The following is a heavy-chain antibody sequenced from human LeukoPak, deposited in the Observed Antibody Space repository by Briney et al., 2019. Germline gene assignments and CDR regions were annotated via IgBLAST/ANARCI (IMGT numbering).Heavy chain of an antibody. CDR2: IIPIFGTA. J-gene: IGHJ4*02. CDR1: GGTFTSYA. Sequence: SVKVSCKASGGTFTSYAISWVRQAPGQGLEWMGGIIPIFGTANYAQKFQGRVTITADESTSTAYMELSSLRSEDTAAYYCARSHSRAVVGREFDYWGQGTLVTVSS. V-gene: IGHV1-69*13. D-gene: IGHD6-19*01. CDR3: ARSHSRAVVGREFDY.